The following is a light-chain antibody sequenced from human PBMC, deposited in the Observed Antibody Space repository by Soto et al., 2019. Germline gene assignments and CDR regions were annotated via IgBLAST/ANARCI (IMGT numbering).Light chain of an antibody. CDR3: SSYARNRDVL. J-gene: IGLJ3*02. V-gene: IGLV2-23*02. CDR2: EVT. Sequence: QSALTQPASVSGSPGQSITISCTGTSSDVGSYNLVSWYKQHPGKAPQLMIYEVTKRPSGVSNRFSASKSGTTASLTISGLQAEDEADYYCSSYARNRDVLFGGGTKLTVL. CDR1: SSDVGSYNL.